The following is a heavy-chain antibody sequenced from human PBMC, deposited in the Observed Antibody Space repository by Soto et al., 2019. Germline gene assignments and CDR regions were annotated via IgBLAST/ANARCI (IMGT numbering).Heavy chain of an antibody. CDR1: GYTFHMFG. Sequence: QGQLVQSGAEVKKPGASVKFSCKASGYTFHMFGYTWVRQAPGQGLEWVGWISAYDVNTAYGKNFQGRVSLSTDPTTSTGYRELRSITCDDTAVYFWSRTRSLYLNDDHGVYGASIEDYWGQGTLLSVSS. V-gene: IGHV1-18*01. D-gene: IGHD4-17*01. J-gene: IGHJ4*02. CDR3: SRTRSLYLNDDHGVYGASIEDY. CDR2: ISAYDVNT.